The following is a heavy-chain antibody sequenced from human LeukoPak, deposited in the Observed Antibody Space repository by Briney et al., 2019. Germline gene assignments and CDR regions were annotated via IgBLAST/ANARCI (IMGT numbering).Heavy chain of an antibody. CDR2: IRSKANSYAT. V-gene: IGHV3-73*01. CDR1: GFTFSGSA. CDR3: AKDATTVVTETSDY. D-gene: IGHD4-23*01. Sequence: GGSLRLSCAASGFTFSGSAMHWVRQASGKGLEWVGRIRSKANSYATAYAASVKGRFTISRDDSKNTAYLQMNSLKTEDTAVYYCAKDATTVVTETSDYWGQGTLVTVSS. J-gene: IGHJ4*02.